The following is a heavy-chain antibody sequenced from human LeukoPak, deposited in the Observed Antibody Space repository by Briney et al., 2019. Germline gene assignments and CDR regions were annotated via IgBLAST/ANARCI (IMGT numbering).Heavy chain of an antibody. CDR2: ISGGGGST. Sequence: GGSLRLSCAASGFTFSSYAMTWVRQAPGKGLEWVSSISGGGGSTYYADSVKGRFTISRDNPKNTLYLQMNSLRAEDTAVYYCAKGGLGSWDYWGQGTLVTVSS. CDR3: AKGGLGSWDY. CDR1: GFTFSSYA. V-gene: IGHV3-23*01. J-gene: IGHJ4*02. D-gene: IGHD1-26*01.